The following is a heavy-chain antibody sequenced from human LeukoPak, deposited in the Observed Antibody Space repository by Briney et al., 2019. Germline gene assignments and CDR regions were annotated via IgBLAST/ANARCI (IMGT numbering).Heavy chain of an antibody. Sequence: PGGSLRLSCAASGFTFSSYWMSWVRQAPGKGLEWVANIKQDGSEKYYVDSVKGRFTISRDNAKNSVYLQMNSLRAEDTAVYYCARGRTYDNSGYYPLKAFDIWGQGTMVTVSS. V-gene: IGHV3-7*04. J-gene: IGHJ3*02. CDR3: ARGRTYDNSGYYPLKAFDI. CDR2: IKQDGSEK. CDR1: GFTFSSYW. D-gene: IGHD3-22*01.